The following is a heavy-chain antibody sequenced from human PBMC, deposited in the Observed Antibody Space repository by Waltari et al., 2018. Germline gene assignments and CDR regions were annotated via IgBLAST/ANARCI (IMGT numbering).Heavy chain of an antibody. V-gene: IGHV3-30*18. CDR2: ISYDGSNK. CDR3: AKERRKGAVGIDY. Sequence: QVQLVESGGGVVQPGRSLRLSCAASGFTFSSYGMHWVRQAPGKGLEWVAVISYDGSNKYYADSVKGRFTISRDKSKNTLYLQMNSLRAEDTAVYYCAKERRKGAVGIDYWGQGTLVTVSS. J-gene: IGHJ4*02. D-gene: IGHD6-19*01. CDR1: GFTFSSYG.